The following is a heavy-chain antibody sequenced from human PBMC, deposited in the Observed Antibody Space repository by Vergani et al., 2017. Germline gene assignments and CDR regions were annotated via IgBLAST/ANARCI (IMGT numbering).Heavy chain of an antibody. Sequence: QVQLQESGPGLVKPSQTLSLTCTVSGGSISSNNNYWSWIRQPAGKGLEWIGRIHTSGSTNYNPSLKSRVTMSEDTSKNQFSLNLTSVTAADTAVYFCAGGSCLGGSCYKPLFDYWGQGILVTVSS. V-gene: IGHV4-61*02. CDR1: GGSISSNNNY. J-gene: IGHJ4*02. D-gene: IGHD2-15*01. CDR3: AGGSCLGGSCYKPLFDY. CDR2: IHTSGST.